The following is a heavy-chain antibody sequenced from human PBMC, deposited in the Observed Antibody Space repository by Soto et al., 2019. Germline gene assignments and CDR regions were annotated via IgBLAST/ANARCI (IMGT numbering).Heavy chain of an antibody. V-gene: IGHV3-21*01. CDR1: GFTFSNYS. Sequence: VGSLRLSCAVSGFTFSNYSINWVRQAPGKGLEWVSSVSSSSSHIYYADSVKGRFTISRDNADNSLYLQMNSLRADDTAGYFCARGIADYVVVVTPVLDGWGQGSTVTVCS. CDR3: ARGIADYVVVVTPVLDG. J-gene: IGHJ6*02. CDR2: VSSSSSHI. D-gene: IGHD2-2*01.